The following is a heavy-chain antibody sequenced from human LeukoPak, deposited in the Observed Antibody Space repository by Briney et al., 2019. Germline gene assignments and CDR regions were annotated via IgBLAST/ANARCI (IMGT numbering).Heavy chain of an antibody. CDR2: IRGDASDR. J-gene: IGHJ5*02. CDR1: GFNFRAYW. D-gene: IGHD3-16*01. CDR3: ARDGVSFDL. Sequence: PGGSLRLSCTTSGFNFRAYWMGWVRQAPGGRLEWVANIRGDASDRFYVDSVRGRFAISRDNGQNSPYLQMNSLRAEDTATYYCARDGVSFDLWGQGTLVTVSS. V-gene: IGHV3-7*01.